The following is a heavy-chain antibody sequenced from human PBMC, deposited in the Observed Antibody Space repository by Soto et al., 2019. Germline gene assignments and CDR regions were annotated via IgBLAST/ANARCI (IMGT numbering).Heavy chain of an antibody. CDR2: ISGSGGST. Sequence: GGSLRLSCAASGFTFSSYAMSWVRQAPGKGLEWVSAISGSGGSTYYADSVKGRFTISRDNSKNTLYLQMNSLRAEDTAVYYCAKECCVEWLVRGYFDYWGQGTLVTVSS. J-gene: IGHJ4*02. CDR1: GFTFSSYA. CDR3: AKECCVEWLVRGYFDY. V-gene: IGHV3-23*01. D-gene: IGHD6-19*01.